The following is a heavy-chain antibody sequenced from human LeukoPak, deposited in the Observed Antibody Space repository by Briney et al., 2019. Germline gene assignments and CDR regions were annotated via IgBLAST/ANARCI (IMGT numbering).Heavy chain of an antibody. V-gene: IGHV3-30*04. J-gene: IGHJ4*02. Sequence: QSGGSLRLSCAASGFTFSSYAMHWVRQAPGKGLEWVAVISYDGSNKYYADSVKGRFTISRDSSKNTLYLQMNSLRAEDTAVYYCARELDCSGGSCSFFDYWGQGTLVTVSS. CDR1: GFTFSSYA. CDR3: ARELDCSGGSCSFFDY. D-gene: IGHD2-15*01. CDR2: ISYDGSNK.